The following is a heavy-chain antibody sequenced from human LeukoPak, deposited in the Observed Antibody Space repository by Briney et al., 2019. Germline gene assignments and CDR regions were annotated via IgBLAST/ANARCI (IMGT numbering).Heavy chain of an antibody. Sequence: GGSLRLSCAASGFTFSNAWMSWVRQAPGKGLEWVGRIKSKTDGGTTDYAAPVKGRFTISRDDSKNTPYLQMNSLKTEDTAVYYCTIHYDILTGSAIDYWGQGTLVTVSS. CDR2: IKSKTDGGTT. CDR3: TIHYDILTGSAIDY. J-gene: IGHJ4*02. CDR1: GFTFSNAW. D-gene: IGHD3-9*01. V-gene: IGHV3-15*01.